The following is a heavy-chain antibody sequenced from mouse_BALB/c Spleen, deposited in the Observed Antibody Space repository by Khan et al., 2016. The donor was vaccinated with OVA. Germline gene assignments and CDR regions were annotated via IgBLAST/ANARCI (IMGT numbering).Heavy chain of an antibody. CDR2: ISTYYDDA. Sequence: QVQLQQSGAELVRPGVSVKISCKGSGYTFPDYAMHWGKPSHATSLEWIGVISTYYDDASYNQKFKGKATMTVDKSYSTAHLELARLTYEDSAIDSCARNYYGTSNAMDYWGQGTSVTVSS. V-gene: IGHV1S137*01. CDR3: ARNYYGTSNAMDY. J-gene: IGHJ4*01. CDR1: GYTFPDYA. D-gene: IGHD1-1*01.